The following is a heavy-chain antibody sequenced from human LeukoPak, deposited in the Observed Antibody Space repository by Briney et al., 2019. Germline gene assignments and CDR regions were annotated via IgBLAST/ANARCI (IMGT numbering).Heavy chain of an antibody. V-gene: IGHV3-21*01. CDR1: GFTFSSYS. D-gene: IGHD3-3*01. CDR2: ISSSSSYI. Sequence: GGSLRLSCAASGFTFSSYSMNWVRQAPEKGLEWVSSISSSSSYIYYADSVKGRFTISRDNAKNSLYLQMNSLRAEDTAVYYCARGTRGEITIFGVVITRGVWFDPWGQGTLVTVSS. J-gene: IGHJ5*02. CDR3: ARGTRGEITIFGVVITRGVWFDP.